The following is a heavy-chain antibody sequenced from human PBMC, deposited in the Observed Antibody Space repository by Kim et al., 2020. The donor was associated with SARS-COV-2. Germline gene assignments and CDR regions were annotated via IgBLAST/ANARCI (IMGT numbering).Heavy chain of an antibody. CDR1: GGSISSGGYY. Sequence: SETLSLTCTVSGGSISSGGYYWSWIRQHPGKGLEWIGYIYYSGSTYYNPSLKSRVTISVDTSKNQFSLKLSSVTAADTAVYYCARLVIAAAGPSGMDVWGQGTTVTVSS. CDR2: IYYSGST. V-gene: IGHV4-31*03. J-gene: IGHJ6*02. CDR3: ARLVIAAAGPSGMDV. D-gene: IGHD6-13*01.